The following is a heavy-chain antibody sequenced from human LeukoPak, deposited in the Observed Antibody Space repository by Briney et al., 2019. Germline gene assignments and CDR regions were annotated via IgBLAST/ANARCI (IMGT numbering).Heavy chain of an antibody. CDR2: ISYDGSNK. J-gene: IGHJ4*02. D-gene: IGHD4-17*01. V-gene: IGHV3-30*18. Sequence: GRSLRLSCAASGFTFSSYGMHWVRQAPAKGLEWAAIISYDGSNKYYADSVKGRFTISRDNSKNTLYLQMNSLRAEDTAVNYCAKSTTVTQRGYFDYWGQGTLVTVSS. CDR1: GFTFSSYG. CDR3: AKSTTVTQRGYFDY.